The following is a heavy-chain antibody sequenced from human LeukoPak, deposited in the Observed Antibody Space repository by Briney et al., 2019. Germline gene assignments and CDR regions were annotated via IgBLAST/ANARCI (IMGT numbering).Heavy chain of an antibody. V-gene: IGHV3-23*01. CDR1: GFTFSSYA. Sequence: GGSLRLSCAASGFTFSSYAMSWVRQAPGKGLEWVSAISGSGGSTYYADSVKGRFTISRDNSKNTLYLQMNTLRAEDTAVYFCAREEHYRRYFALWGRGTLVTVSS. J-gene: IGHJ2*01. CDR2: ISGSGGST. D-gene: IGHD3-16*02. CDR3: AREEHYRRYFAL.